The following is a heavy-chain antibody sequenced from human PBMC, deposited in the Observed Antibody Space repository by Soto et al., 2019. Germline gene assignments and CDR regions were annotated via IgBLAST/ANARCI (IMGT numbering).Heavy chain of an antibody. Sequence: SETLSLTCAVSGGCISSSNCWSWVRQPPGKGLEWIGEIYHSGSTNYNPSLKSRVTISVDKSKNQFSLKLSSVTAADTAVYYCARKLVAAAGLDAFDIWGQGTMVTVSS. V-gene: IGHV4-4*02. CDR2: IYHSGST. J-gene: IGHJ3*02. CDR3: ARKLVAAAGLDAFDI. D-gene: IGHD6-13*01. CDR1: GGCISSSNC.